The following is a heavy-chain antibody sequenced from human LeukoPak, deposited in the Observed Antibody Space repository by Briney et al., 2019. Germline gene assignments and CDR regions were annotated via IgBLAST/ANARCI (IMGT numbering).Heavy chain of an antibody. CDR1: GFTFSNYW. V-gene: IGHV3-30-3*01. CDR3: ARGHDYGDYLRYYYYYYMDV. J-gene: IGHJ6*02. CDR2: ISYDGSNK. Sequence: GGSLRLSCAASGFTFSNYWMSWVRQAPGKGLEWVAVISYDGSNKYYADSVKGRFTISRDNSKNTLYLQMNSLRAEDTAVYYCARGHDYGDYLRYYYYYYMDVWGQGTTVTVSS. D-gene: IGHD4-17*01.